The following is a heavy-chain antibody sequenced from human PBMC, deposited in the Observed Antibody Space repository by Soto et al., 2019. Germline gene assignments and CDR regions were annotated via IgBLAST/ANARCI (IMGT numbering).Heavy chain of an antibody. CDR1: GFILGDYA. CDR3: ARPYCSSTSCPPYYYYYGLNV. J-gene: IGHJ6*02. V-gene: IGHV3-30*17. Sequence: GGSLRLSCSASGFILGDYALHWVRQAPGKGLEWLAVISFDGNHKYYADSVQGRFTVSRDNSQNTLHLEMNSLRAEDTAVYYCARPYCSSTSCPPYYYYYGLNVWGQGTTVTVSS. D-gene: IGHD2-2*01. CDR2: ISFDGNHK.